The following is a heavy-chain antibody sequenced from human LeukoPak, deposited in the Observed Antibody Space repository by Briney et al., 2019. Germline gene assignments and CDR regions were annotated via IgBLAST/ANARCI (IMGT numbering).Heavy chain of an antibody. CDR1: GGSVSSSSYY. D-gene: IGHD3-22*01. J-gene: IGHJ4*02. V-gene: IGHV4-39*02. Sequence: SETLSLTCTVSGGSVSSSSYYWGWIRQPPGKGLEWIGSIYYSGSRYYSPSLKSRVTISVDTSKNQFSLKLSSVTAADTAVYYCARETYYYDSSCYPYFDYWGQGTLVTVSS. CDR2: IYYSGSR. CDR3: ARETYYYDSSCYPYFDY.